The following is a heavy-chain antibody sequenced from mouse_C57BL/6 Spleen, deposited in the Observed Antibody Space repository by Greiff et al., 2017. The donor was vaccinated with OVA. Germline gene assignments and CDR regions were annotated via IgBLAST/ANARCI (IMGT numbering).Heavy chain of an antibody. J-gene: IGHJ3*01. CDR2: ISYDGSN. Sequence: EVKLMESGPGLVKPSQSLSLTCSVTGYSITSGYYWNWIRQFPGNKLEWMGYISYDGSNNYNPSLKNRISITRDTSKNQFFLKLNSVTTEDTATYYCARGGYDYDEDWFAYWGQGTLVTVSA. CDR3: ARGGYDYDEDWFAY. D-gene: IGHD2-4*01. V-gene: IGHV3-6*01. CDR1: GYSITSGYY.